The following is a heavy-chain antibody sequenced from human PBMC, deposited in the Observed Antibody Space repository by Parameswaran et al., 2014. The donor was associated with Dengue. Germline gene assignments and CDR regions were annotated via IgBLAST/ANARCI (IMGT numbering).Heavy chain of an antibody. CDR2: VTSTSSYT. CDR3: ARAYDDILDAGTPLDY. J-gene: IGHJ4*02. D-gene: IGHD3-9*01. V-gene: IGHV3-21*06. Sequence: WIRQPPGKGLEWVSAVTSTSSYTYYADSVKGRFTISRDNAKNSLFLQMNSLTAEDTAIYYCARAYDDILDAGTPLDYWGRGTLVTVSS.